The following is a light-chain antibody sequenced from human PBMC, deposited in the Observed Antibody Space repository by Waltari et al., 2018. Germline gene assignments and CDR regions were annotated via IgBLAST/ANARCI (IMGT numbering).Light chain of an antibody. CDR2: EVN. V-gene: IGLV2-14*01. CDR1: SSYGGDYNC. Sequence: QSALTQPSSVSASPGQSITISCTGTSSYGGDYNCVFCYQQHPAKAPQLMIYEVNNRPSGVSNRFSGSKSGNTASLTISGLQAEDEAEYYCSSYRSGNTVVFGGGTKVTVL. CDR3: SSYRSGNTVV. J-gene: IGLJ3*02.